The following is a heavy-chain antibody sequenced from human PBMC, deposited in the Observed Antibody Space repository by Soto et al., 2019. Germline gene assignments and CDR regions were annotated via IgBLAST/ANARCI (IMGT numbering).Heavy chain of an antibody. Sequence: ASVKVSCKASGYTFTGYYMHWVRQAPGQGLEWMGWINPNSGGTNYAQKFQGRVTMTRDTSISTAYMELSRLRSDDTAVYYCARDVVVVPAALFDPWGQGTRGTVS. J-gene: IGHJ5*02. CDR3: ARDVVVVPAALFDP. CDR2: INPNSGGT. CDR1: GYTFTGYY. D-gene: IGHD2-2*01. V-gene: IGHV1-2*02.